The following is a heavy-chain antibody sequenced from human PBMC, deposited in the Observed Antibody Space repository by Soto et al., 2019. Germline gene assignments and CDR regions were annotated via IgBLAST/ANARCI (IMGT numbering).Heavy chain of an antibody. CDR2: IIPILGIA. V-gene: IGHV1-69*02. CDR3: ARVQASSGWYYFDY. J-gene: IGHJ4*02. CDR1: GGTFSSYT. D-gene: IGHD6-19*01. Sequence: QVQLVQSGAEVKKPGSSVKVSCKASGGTFSSYTISWVRQAPGQGLEWMGRIIPILGIANYAQKFQGRVTITAEKSTSTAYMELSSLRSEDTAVYYCARVQASSGWYYFDYWGQGTLVTVSS.